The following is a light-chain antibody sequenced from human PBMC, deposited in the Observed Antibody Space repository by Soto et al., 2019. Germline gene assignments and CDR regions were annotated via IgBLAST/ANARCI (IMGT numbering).Light chain of an antibody. V-gene: IGLV2-14*03. CDR2: DGN. J-gene: IGLJ2*01. CDR1: SSDIGAYNY. Sequence: QSVLPQPASVSGSPGQSITISCTGTSSDIGAYNYVSWYQQHPGKAPKLMIYDGNIRPSGVSNRFSGSKSGNTASLTSSGLQAEDEADYYCTSWTTSTTMIFGGGTKLTVL. CDR3: TSWTTSTTMI.